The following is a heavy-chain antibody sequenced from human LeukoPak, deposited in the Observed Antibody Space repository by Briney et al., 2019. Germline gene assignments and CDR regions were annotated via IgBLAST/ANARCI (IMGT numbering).Heavy chain of an antibody. D-gene: IGHD6-13*01. CDR1: GGSISSYY. CDR3: ARGIAAAGTDY. V-gene: IGHV4-59*01. J-gene: IGHJ4*02. Sequence: SETLSLTCTVSGGSISSYYWSWIRQPPGKGLEWIGYIYYSGSTNYNPSLKSRVTISVDTSKNQFSLKLSSVTAADTAVYYCARGIAAAGTDYWGQGTLVTVSS. CDR2: IYYSGST.